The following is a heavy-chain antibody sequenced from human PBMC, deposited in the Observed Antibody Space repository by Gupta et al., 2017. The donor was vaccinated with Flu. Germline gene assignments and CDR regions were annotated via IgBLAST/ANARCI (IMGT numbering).Heavy chain of an antibody. CDR2: ISGSGGST. D-gene: IGHD2-15*01. CDR3: AKGLGQDSRYYFDY. J-gene: IGHJ4*02. V-gene: IGHV3-23*01. Sequence: EVQLLESGGGLVQPGGSLRLSCAASGFTFSSYAMSWVRQAPGKGLEWVSVISGSGGSTYYADFVKGRFTISRDNSKNTLYLQMNSLRAEDTAVYYCAKGLGQDSRYYFDYWGQGTLVTVSS. CDR1: GFTFSSYA.